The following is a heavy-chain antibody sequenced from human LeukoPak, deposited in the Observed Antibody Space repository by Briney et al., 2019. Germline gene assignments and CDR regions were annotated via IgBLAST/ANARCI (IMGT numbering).Heavy chain of an antibody. Sequence: ASVKVSCKASRYTFTSYDINWVREAAGQWLEWMGWMNPNTGRTGYAQKFQGRVTMTRDTSITTAYMELSSLTYEDTAVYYCARLAETPDYYSNGGYFYLGYWGQGTPVTVSS. V-gene: IGHV1-8*01. CDR3: ARLAETPDYYSNGGYFYLGY. D-gene: IGHD3-22*01. CDR2: MNPNTGRT. J-gene: IGHJ4*02. CDR1: RYTFTSYD.